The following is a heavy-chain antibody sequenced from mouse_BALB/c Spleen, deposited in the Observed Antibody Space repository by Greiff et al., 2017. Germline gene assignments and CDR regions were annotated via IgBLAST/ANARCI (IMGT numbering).Heavy chain of an antibody. CDR3: ARLDGSWFAY. V-gene: IGHV5-12-1*01. CDR1: GFAFSSYD. CDR2: ISSGGGST. J-gene: IGHJ3*01. Sequence: EVMLVESGGGLVKPGGSLKLSCAASGFAFSSYDMSWVRQTPEKRLEWVAYISSGGGSTYYPDTVKGRFTISRDNAKNTLYLQMSSLKSEDTAMYYCARLDGSWFAYWGQGTLVTVSA. D-gene: IGHD2-3*01.